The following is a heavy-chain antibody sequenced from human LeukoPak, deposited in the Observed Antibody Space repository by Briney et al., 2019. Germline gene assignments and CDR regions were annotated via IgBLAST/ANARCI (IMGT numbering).Heavy chain of an antibody. Sequence: GGSLRLSCAASGFTFTSYAMSWVRQAPGQGLEWVAAISGSGGSTYYADYVRGRVTISRDNSKNTLYLQMNSLRAEDTAVYYCAKGAPSYCSSTSCWALKWFDPWGQGTLVTVSS. CDR1: GFTFTSYA. V-gene: IGHV3-23*01. D-gene: IGHD2-2*01. CDR3: AKGAPSYCSSTSCWALKWFDP. CDR2: ISGSGGST. J-gene: IGHJ5*02.